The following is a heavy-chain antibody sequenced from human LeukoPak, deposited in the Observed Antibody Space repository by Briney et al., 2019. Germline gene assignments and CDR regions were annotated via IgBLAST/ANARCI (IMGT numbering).Heavy chain of an antibody. CDR3: ARVSPPCYYGMDV. J-gene: IGHJ6*02. V-gene: IGHV3-66*01. CDR2: IYSGGST. CDR1: GFTVSSNY. Sequence: GGSLRLSCAPSGFTVSSNYMSWVRQAPGKGLEWVSVIYSGGSTYYADSVKGRFTISRDNSKNTLYLQMNSLRAEDTAVYYCARVSPPCYYGMDVWGQGTTVTVSS.